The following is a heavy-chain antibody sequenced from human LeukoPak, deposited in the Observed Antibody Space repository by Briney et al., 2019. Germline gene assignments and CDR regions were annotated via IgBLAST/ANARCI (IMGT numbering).Heavy chain of an antibody. CDR1: GYPFTSYG. J-gene: IGHJ4*02. D-gene: IGHD2-2*01. CDR3: AGERGLGYCSSTSCYEVDY. V-gene: IGHV1-18*01. CDR2: ISVYNGNT. Sequence: ASVKVSCKASGYPFTSYGISWVRPAPGQGLEWMGWISVYNGNTNYAQKLQGRVTMTTDTSTSTAYMELRSLRSDDTAVYYCAGERGLGYCSSTSCYEVDYWGQGTLVTVSS.